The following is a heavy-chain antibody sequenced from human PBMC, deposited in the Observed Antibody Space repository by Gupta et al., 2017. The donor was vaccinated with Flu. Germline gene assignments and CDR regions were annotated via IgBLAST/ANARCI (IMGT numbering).Heavy chain of an antibody. CDR1: GGSFSNYY. J-gene: IGHJ4*02. CDR2: IHYSGST. V-gene: IGHV4-59*01. Sequence: VQLQESGPGLVKPSETLSLPCTVSGGSFSNYYWSWIRQPPGKGLEWIGYIHYSGSTNYNPSLKSRVTISIDTSKNQFSLKLNSVTAADTAIYYCTRHLYDDPRWGQGTLVTVSS. D-gene: IGHD5/OR15-5a*01. CDR3: TRHLYDDPR.